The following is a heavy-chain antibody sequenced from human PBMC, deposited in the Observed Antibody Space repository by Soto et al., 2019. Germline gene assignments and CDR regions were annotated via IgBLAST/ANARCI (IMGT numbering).Heavy chain of an antibody. CDR2: ISYDGINK. D-gene: IGHD1-26*01. Sequence: QVQLVESGGGVVQPGRSLRLSCAASGFTFSNYAIHWVRQAPGKGLEWVAVISYDGINKYYADSVKGRFSIFRDNSKNTVYLPMNILKAEDTAVYYCARDQNPSGTYQGIFDSWGHGTLVTVSS. CDR3: ARDQNPSGTYQGIFDS. V-gene: IGHV3-30-3*01. CDR1: GFTFSNYA. J-gene: IGHJ4*01.